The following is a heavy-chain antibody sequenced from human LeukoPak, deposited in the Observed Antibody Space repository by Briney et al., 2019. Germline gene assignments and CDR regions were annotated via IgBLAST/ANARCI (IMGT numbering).Heavy chain of an antibody. Sequence: GGSLRLSCAAFGFIFGDYAMHWVRQAPGKGLEWVSLISWDGGSTYYADSVKGRFTISRDNSKNSLYLQMNSLRAEDTALYYCAKDYYGSGSYYSYFDYWGQGTLVTVSS. CDR1: GFIFGDYA. CDR2: ISWDGGST. J-gene: IGHJ4*02. CDR3: AKDYYGSGSYYSYFDY. V-gene: IGHV3-43D*03. D-gene: IGHD3-10*01.